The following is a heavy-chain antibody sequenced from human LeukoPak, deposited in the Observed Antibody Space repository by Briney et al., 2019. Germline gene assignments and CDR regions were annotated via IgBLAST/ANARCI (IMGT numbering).Heavy chain of an antibody. Sequence: ASVKVSCKASGYTVTSYDINWVRQATGQGLEWMGWMNPNSGNTGYAQKFQGRVTMTRNTSISTAYMELSSLRSEDTAVYYCARGTTRRKGDYVVYWGQGTLVTVSS. CDR3: ARGTTRRKGDYVVY. CDR2: MNPNSGNT. V-gene: IGHV1-8*01. J-gene: IGHJ4*02. D-gene: IGHD1-1*01. CDR1: GYTVTSYD.